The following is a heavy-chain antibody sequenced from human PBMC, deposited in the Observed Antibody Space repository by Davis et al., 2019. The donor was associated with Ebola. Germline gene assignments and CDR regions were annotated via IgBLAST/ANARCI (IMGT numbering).Heavy chain of an antibody. V-gene: IGHV4-59*08. CDR2: IYYSGST. D-gene: IGHD1-26*01. Sequence: SETLSLTCTVSGGSISSYYWSWIRQPPGKGLEWIGYIYYSGSTNYNPSLKSRVTISVDTSKNQFSLKLRSVTAADTAVYYCAKQRGVGAIDYDYWGRGTVVTVSS. CDR3: AKQRGVGAIDYDY. J-gene: IGHJ4*02. CDR1: GGSISSYY.